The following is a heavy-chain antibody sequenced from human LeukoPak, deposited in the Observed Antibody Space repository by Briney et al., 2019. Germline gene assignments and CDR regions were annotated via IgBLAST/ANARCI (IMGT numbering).Heavy chain of an antibody. D-gene: IGHD6-19*01. V-gene: IGHV3-7*01. CDR2: IKQDGSEK. Sequence: GGSLRLSCEASGLTFNKYWITWARQAPGEGLECVANIKQDGSEKNYVDSVKGRFTISRDNAKNSLSFRMNSLSAEDTAVYYCATGYSSGWYFYFQHWGQGYLVSVSS. CDR1: GLTFNKYW. CDR3: ATGYSSGWYFYFQH. J-gene: IGHJ1*01.